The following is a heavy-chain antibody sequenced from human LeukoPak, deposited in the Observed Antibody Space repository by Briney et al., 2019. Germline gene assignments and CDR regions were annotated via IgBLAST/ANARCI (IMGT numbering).Heavy chain of an antibody. CDR1: GFTFDDYA. J-gene: IGHJ4*02. D-gene: IGHD5-24*01. CDR3: ARDWVYKIDY. V-gene: IGHV3-74*01. Sequence: GGSLRLSCAASGFTFDDYAMHWVRQAPGKGLVWVSRISHDGIISYADSVKGRFTISRDNAKNTLTLQMNSLRVEDTAVYFCARDWVYKIDYWGRGTLVTVSS. CDR2: ISHDGII.